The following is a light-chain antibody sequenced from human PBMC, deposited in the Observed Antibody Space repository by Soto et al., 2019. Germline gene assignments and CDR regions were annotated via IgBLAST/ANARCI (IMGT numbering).Light chain of an antibody. CDR3: QQYFSGPAT. CDR2: KAS. Sequence: DIQVTQSPSPLSASVGDAVTITCRASESIDNWLAWYQQKPGKAPKLLIYKASTLKSGVPSRFSGSGSGTEFTLTISSLQSEDSAVYYCQQYFSGPATFGQGTKVDIK. V-gene: IGKV1-5*03. J-gene: IGKJ1*01. CDR1: ESIDNW.